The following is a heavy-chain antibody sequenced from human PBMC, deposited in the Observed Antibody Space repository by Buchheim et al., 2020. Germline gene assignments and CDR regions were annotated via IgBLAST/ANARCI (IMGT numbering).Heavy chain of an antibody. V-gene: IGHV3-30*02. CDR3: AKDNTIAVAGDYYYGMDV. CDR2: IRYDGSNK. D-gene: IGHD6-19*01. J-gene: IGHJ6*02. CDR1: GFTFSSYG. Sequence: QVQLVESGGGVVQPGRSLRLSCAASGFTFSSYGMHWVRQAPGKGLEWVAFIRYDGSNKYYADSVKGRFTISRDNSKNTLYLQMYSLRAEDTAVYYCAKDNTIAVAGDYYYGMDVWGQGTT.